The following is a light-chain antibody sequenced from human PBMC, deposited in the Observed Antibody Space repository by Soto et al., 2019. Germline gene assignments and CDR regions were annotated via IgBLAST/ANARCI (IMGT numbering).Light chain of an antibody. CDR2: AAS. CDR1: QSITSY. V-gene: IGKV1-39*01. CDR3: QQSYSIPYI. Sequence: DIQMTQSPSSLSASVGDRVTITCRASQSITSYLNWYQQKPGKAPKLRIYAASSLQSGVPSRFSGSGSGTDFTLSISSLQPEDFATYFCQQSYSIPYIFGQGTKVEI. J-gene: IGKJ2*01.